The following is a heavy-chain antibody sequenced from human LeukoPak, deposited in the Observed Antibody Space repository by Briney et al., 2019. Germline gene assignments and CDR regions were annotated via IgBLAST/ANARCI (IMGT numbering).Heavy chain of an antibody. Sequence: SVKVSCKASGGTFSSYAISWVRQAPGQGLEWMGGIIPIFGTANYAQKFQGRVTITTDESTSTAYMELSSLRSEDTAVYYCAVGERLSEYFQHWGQGTLVTVTS. CDR1: GGTFSSYA. CDR3: AVGERLSEYFQH. J-gene: IGHJ1*01. D-gene: IGHD3-10*01. CDR2: IIPIFGTA. V-gene: IGHV1-69*05.